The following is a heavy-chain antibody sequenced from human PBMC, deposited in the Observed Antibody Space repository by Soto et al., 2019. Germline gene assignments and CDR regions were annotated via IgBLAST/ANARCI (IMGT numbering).Heavy chain of an antibody. CDR3: AKCITAAPDDAFDI. D-gene: IGHD6-13*01. V-gene: IGHV3-23*01. CDR2: ISGSGGST. J-gene: IGHJ3*02. Sequence: GGSLRLSRAASGFTFSSYAMSWVRQSPGKGLEWVSTISGSGGSTYYADSVKGRFTISRDNSKNTLSLQMNSLRAEDTAVYYCAKCITAAPDDAFDIWGQGTMVTVSS. CDR1: GFTFSSYA.